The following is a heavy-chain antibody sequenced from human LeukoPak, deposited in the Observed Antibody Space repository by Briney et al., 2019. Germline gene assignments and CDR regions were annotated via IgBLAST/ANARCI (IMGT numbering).Heavy chain of an antibody. CDR1: GYTFTSYD. D-gene: IGHD3-16*01. CDR3: ARDPTRLGYYFDY. CDR2: IIPILGIA. V-gene: IGHV1-69*04. Sequence: ASVKVSCKASGYTFTSYDINWVRQAPGQGLEWMGRIIPILGIANYAQKFQGRVTITADKSTSTAYMELSSLRSEDTAVYYCARDPTRLGYYFDYWGQGTLVTVSS. J-gene: IGHJ4*02.